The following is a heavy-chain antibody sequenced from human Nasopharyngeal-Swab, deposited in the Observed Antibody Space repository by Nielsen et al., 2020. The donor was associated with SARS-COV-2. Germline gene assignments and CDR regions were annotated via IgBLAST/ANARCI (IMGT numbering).Heavy chain of an antibody. CDR3: ARDPGEWLLAGNPDY. V-gene: IGHV3-33*01. Sequence: WIRQPPGKGLEWVAVIWYDGSNKYYADSVKGRFTISRDNSKNTLYLQMNSLRAEDTAVYYCARDPGEWLLAGNPDYWGQGTLVTVSS. CDR2: IWYDGSNK. J-gene: IGHJ4*02. D-gene: IGHD3-3*01.